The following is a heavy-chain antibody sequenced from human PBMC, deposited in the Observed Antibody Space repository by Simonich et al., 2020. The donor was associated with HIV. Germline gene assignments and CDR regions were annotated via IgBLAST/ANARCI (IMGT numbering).Heavy chain of an antibody. CDR2: IYYSWST. Sequence: QVQLQESGPGLVKPSETLSLTCTVSGGSISSSSYYWGWIRQPPGKGLEGIGSIYYSWSTTTNPSPKIRDTISIETAKNQFSLKLSSVTAADTAMYYCARSTYYDNSGSYYRADYFDYWGQGTLVTVSS. CDR3: ARSTYYDNSGSYYRADYFDY. J-gene: IGHJ4*02. CDR1: GGSISSSSYY. D-gene: IGHD3-10*01. V-gene: IGHV4-39*07.